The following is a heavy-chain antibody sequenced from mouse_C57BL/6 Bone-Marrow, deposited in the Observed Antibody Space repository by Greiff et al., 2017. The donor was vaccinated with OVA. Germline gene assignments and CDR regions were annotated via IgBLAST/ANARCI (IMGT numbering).Heavy chain of an antibody. CDR2: IDPENGDT. J-gene: IGHJ2*01. Sequence: EVQLQQSGAELVRPGASVKLSCTASGFNIKDDYMHWVKQRPEQGLEWIGWIDPENGDTEYASKFQGKATITADISSNTAYLQLSSLTSEDTAVDYCTDFYFDYWGTGTTLTVSS. CDR3: TDFYFDY. CDR1: GFNIKDDY. V-gene: IGHV14-4*01.